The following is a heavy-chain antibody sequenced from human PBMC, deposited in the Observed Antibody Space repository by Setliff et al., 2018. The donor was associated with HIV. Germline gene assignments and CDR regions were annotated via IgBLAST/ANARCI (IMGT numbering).Heavy chain of an antibody. J-gene: IGHJ4*02. CDR2: LSDSSSTI. Sequence: LRLSCAASGFSFSDYYMYWIRQAPGKGLEWVSSLSDSSSTIYYAGSVRGRFTISRDNARNSLYLQMNSLRAEDTAVYYCARDSGSTWYASSRSDYWGQGTLVTV. D-gene: IGHD6-13*01. V-gene: IGHV3-11*04. CDR3: ARDSGSTWYASSRSDY. CDR1: GFSFSDYY.